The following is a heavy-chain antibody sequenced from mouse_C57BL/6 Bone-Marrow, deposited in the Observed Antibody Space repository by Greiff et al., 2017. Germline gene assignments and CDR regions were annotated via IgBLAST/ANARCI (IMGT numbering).Heavy chain of an antibody. Sequence: QVQLQQSGAELARPGASVKMSCKASGYTFTSYTMHWVKQRPGQGLEWIGYINPSSGYTKYNQKFKDKATLTADKSSSTAYMQLSSLTSEDSAVYYCARWVGSGWYFDVWGTGTTVTVSS. CDR3: ARWVGSGWYFDV. V-gene: IGHV1-4*01. CDR2: INPSSGYT. CDR1: GYTFTSYT. D-gene: IGHD1-1*02. J-gene: IGHJ1*03.